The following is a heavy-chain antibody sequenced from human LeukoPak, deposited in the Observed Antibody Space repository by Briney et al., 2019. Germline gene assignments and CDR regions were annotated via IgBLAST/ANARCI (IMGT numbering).Heavy chain of an antibody. V-gene: IGHV4-34*01. CDR1: GGSFSGYY. J-gene: IGHJ6*02. D-gene: IGHD6-13*01. Sequence: SETLSLTCAVYGGSFSGYYWSWIRQPPGKGLEWIGEINHSGSTNYNPSLKSRVTISVDTSKNHFSLKLSSVTAADTAVYYCARMSSRTYYYYYYGMDVWGQETTVTVSS. CDR2: INHSGST. CDR3: ARMSSRTYYYYYYGMDV.